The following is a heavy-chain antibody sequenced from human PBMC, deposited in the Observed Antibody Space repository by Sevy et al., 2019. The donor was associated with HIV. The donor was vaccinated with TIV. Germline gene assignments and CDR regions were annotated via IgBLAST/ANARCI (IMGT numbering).Heavy chain of an antibody. J-gene: IGHJ6*02. D-gene: IGHD1-7*01. V-gene: IGHV3-64D*06. CDR1: GFTFSSYA. Sequence: GGSLRLSCSASGFTFSSYAMHWVRQAPGKGLEYVSAISSNGGSTYYADSVKGRFTISRDNSKNMLYLQMSSLRAEDTAVYYCVKGKGITGTTYDYYYGMDVWGQGTTVTVSS. CDR3: VKGKGITGTTYDYYYGMDV. CDR2: ISSNGGST.